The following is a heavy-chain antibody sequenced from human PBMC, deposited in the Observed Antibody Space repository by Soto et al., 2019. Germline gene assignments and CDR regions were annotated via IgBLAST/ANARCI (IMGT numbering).Heavy chain of an antibody. CDR2: INQSGAT. Sequence: QLQQWGAGLLKPSETLSLTCAVYNGSFGKYYWNWIRQSPGKGLEWIGEINQSGATNYNPSLKSRVTISVDTSKNQFSLKLKSLTAADTAVYYCARGYYYASGRSFPYWGQGTLVTVSS. J-gene: IGHJ4*02. CDR3: ARGYYYASGRSFPY. V-gene: IGHV4-34*01. CDR1: NGSFGKYY. D-gene: IGHD3-10*01.